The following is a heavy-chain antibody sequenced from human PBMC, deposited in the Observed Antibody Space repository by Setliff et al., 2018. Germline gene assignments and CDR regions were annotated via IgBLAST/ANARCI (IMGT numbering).Heavy chain of an antibody. Sequence: PSETLSLTCTVSGGSISSMSYYWCWIRQPSGKGLEWTGSIYHSGSSYYNSSLRSRVTISVDTSKNQFSLQLNSVTAADTAVYYCARDPSSVAARPGYWGQGTLVTVSS. CDR2: IYHSGSS. CDR1: GGSISSMSYY. J-gene: IGHJ4*02. CDR3: ARDPSSVAARPGY. V-gene: IGHV4-39*07. D-gene: IGHD6-6*01.